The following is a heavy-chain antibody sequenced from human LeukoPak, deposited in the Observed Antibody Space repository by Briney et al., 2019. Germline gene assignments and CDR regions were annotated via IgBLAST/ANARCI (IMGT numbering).Heavy chain of an antibody. D-gene: IGHD1-7*01. CDR3: ARDHDWNYVSVMFDY. V-gene: IGHV3-30-3*01. J-gene: IGHJ4*02. CDR1: GFTFSSYA. Sequence: GGSLRLSCAASGFTFSSYAMHWVRQAPGKGLEWVAVISYDGSNKYYADSVKGRFTISRDNSKNTLYLQMNSLRAEDTAVYYCARDHDWNYVSVMFDYWGQGTLVTVSS. CDR2: ISYDGSNK.